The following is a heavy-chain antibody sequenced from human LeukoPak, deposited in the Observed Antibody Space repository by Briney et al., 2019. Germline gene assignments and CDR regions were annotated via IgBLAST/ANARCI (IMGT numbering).Heavy chain of an antibody. CDR3: ARSATTVPACFDY. CDR2: ISYDGSNK. Sequence: GGSLRLSCAASGFTFSSYAMHWVRQAPGKGLEWVAVISYDGSNKYYADSVKGRFTISRDNSKNTLYLQMNSLRAENTAVYYCARSATTVPACFDYWGQGTLVTVSS. D-gene: IGHD4-17*01. J-gene: IGHJ4*02. V-gene: IGHV3-30*04. CDR1: GFTFSSYA.